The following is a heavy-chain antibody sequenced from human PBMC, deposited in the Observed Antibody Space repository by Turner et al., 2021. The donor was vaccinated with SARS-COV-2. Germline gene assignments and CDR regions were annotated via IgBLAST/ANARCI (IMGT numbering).Heavy chain of an antibody. CDR2: FDPEDGET. CDR3: ATGYAYCGGDCSIDY. CDR1: GYTLIELS. V-gene: IGHV1-24*01. J-gene: IGHJ4*02. D-gene: IGHD2-21*02. Sequence: QVQLVQSEAEVKKPGASVKVSCKVSGYTLIELSMHWVRQAPGKGLEWMGGFDPEDGETIYAQKFQGRVTMTEDTSTDTAYMELSSLRSEDTAVYYCATGYAYCGGDCSIDYWGQGTLVTVSS.